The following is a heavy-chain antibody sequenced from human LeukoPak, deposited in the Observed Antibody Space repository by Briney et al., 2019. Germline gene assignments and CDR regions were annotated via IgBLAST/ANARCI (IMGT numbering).Heavy chain of an antibody. CDR3: ARGDYDILTGYLGFDY. CDR2: IYTSGST. V-gene: IGHV4-4*07. J-gene: IGHJ4*02. D-gene: IGHD3-9*01. Sequence: SETLSLTCTVSGGSISSYYWSWIRQPAGEGLEWIGRIYTSGSTNYNPSLKSRVTMSVDTSKNQFSLKLSSVTAADTAVYYCARGDYDILTGYLGFDYWGRGTLVTVSS. CDR1: GGSISSYY.